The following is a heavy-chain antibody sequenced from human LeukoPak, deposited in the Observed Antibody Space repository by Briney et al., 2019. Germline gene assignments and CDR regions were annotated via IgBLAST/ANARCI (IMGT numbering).Heavy chain of an antibody. J-gene: IGHJ4*02. Sequence: SETLSLTCTVTGGSISSHYWSWIRQPPGKGLEWIGYIYYSGSTNYNPSLKSRVTISVDTSKNQFSLKLSSVTAADTAVYYCARGGSGYSSVDYWGQGTLVAVSS. D-gene: IGHD3-22*01. CDR3: ARGGSGYSSVDY. CDR2: IYYSGST. V-gene: IGHV4-59*11. CDR1: GGSISSHY.